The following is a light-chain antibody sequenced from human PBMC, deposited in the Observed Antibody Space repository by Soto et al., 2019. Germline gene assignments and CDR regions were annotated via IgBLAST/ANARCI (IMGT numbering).Light chain of an antibody. V-gene: IGKV3-15*01. Sequence: EIVMTQSPATLSVSPGERATISCRASRNIGSNLAWYQLTPGQAPRLLMYDVSTMATDIPPRFSGTGSGTDFTLTISSLQSDDFAVYYCQQYYNWLSFGGGTNIEIK. CDR3: QQYYNWLS. J-gene: IGKJ4*01. CDR1: RNIGSN. CDR2: DVS.